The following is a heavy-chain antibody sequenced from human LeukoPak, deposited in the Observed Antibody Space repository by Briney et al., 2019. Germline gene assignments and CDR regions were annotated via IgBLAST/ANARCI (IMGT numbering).Heavy chain of an antibody. Sequence: GGSLRLSCAASGFTFSSYEMNWVRQAPGKGLEWVSYISSSGSTIYYADSVKGRFTISRDNAKKSLYLQMNSLRAEDTAVHYCARAEYSSSSGGMDVWGQGTTVTVSS. CDR2: ISSSGSTI. CDR3: ARAEYSSSSGGMDV. D-gene: IGHD6-6*01. J-gene: IGHJ6*02. V-gene: IGHV3-48*03. CDR1: GFTFSSYE.